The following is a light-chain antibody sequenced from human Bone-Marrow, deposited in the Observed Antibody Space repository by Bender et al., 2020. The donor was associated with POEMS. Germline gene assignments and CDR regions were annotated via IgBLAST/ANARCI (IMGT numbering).Light chain of an antibody. CDR1: SSDVGGYNS. CDR2: EGS. CDR3: VAWDASLNGWV. Sequence: QSALTQPRSVSGSPGQSVTISCTGTSSDVGGYNSVSWYQQYPGKAPKLMIYEGSKRPSGVPDRFSGSKSGTSASLAITGLQSDDEAIYFCVAWDASLNGWVFGGGTKLTVL. V-gene: IGLV2-11*01. J-gene: IGLJ3*02.